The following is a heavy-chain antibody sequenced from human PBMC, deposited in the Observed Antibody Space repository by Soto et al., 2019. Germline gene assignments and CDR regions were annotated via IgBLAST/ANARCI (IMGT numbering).Heavy chain of an antibody. J-gene: IGHJ6*01. CDR2: INPNSGGT. Sequence: KTSWYTKTVDLVHCGSIKNGQGLEWMGWINPNSGGTNYAQKFQGWVTMTRDTSISTAYMELSRLRSDDTAVYYCARLRRFYYYYGMDVWAEGIT. D-gene: IGHD3-16*01. CDR3: ARLRRFYYYYGMDV. V-gene: IGHV1-2*04. CDR1: WYTKTVDL.